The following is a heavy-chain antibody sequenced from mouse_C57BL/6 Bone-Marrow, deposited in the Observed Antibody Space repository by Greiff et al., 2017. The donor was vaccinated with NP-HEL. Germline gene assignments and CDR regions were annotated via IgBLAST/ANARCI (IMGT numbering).Heavy chain of an antibody. CDR2: INPNYGTT. D-gene: IGHD2-3*01. CDR1: GYSFTDYN. CDR3: ARNGYYAFDY. Sequence: EVKLMESGPELVKPGASVKISCKASGYSFTDYNMNWVKQSNGKSLEWIGVINPNYGTTSYNQKFKGKATSPVDQPSSTAYIQHNSLTSEDSAVYSCARNGYYAFDYWGQGTTLTVSS. V-gene: IGHV1-39*01. J-gene: IGHJ2*01.